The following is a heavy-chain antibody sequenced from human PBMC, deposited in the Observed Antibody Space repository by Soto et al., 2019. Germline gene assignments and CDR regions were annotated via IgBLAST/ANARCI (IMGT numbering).Heavy chain of an antibody. CDR3: AMEAQWVIDY. CDR1: GYTFTSYD. D-gene: IGHD6-19*01. V-gene: IGHV1-8*01. Sequence: QVQLVQSGAEVKKPGASVKVSCKASGYTFTSYDINWVRQATGQGLEWMGWMNPNSGNTGYAQKFQGRVTMTRNTCTSTAYMELSSLRSDATAVYYCAMEAQWVIDYWGQGNLVTVSS. J-gene: IGHJ4*02. CDR2: MNPNSGNT.